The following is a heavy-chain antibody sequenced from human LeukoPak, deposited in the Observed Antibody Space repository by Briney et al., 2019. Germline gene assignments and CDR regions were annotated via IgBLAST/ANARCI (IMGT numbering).Heavy chain of an antibody. V-gene: IGHV3-11*01. CDR2: ISNSGTII. CDR1: GFSFSDYY. Sequence: GGSLRPSCAASGFSFSDYYMSWMRQAPGKGLGWGSYISNSGTIIHDADSVKGRFTISRDNARNSLCLQMNSLRAEGTAVYYCVRVRGSCAFDYWGQGTLLTVSS. D-gene: IGHD1-26*01. J-gene: IGHJ4*02. CDR3: VRVRGSCAFDY.